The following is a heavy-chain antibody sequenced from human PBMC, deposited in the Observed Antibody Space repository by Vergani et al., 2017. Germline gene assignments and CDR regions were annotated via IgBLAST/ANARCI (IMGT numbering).Heavy chain of an antibody. V-gene: IGHV1-24*01. CDR3: ARDPMVATLGAFDI. J-gene: IGHJ3*02. CDR1: GYTLTELS. D-gene: IGHD5-12*01. CDR2: FDPEDGET. Sequence: QVQLVQSGAEVKKPGASVKVSCKVSGYTLTELSMHWVRQAPGKGLEWMGGFDPEDGETIYAQKFQGRGTMNEDTSTDTAYMKLRSLRSDDTAVYYCARDPMVATLGAFDIWGQGTMVTVSS.